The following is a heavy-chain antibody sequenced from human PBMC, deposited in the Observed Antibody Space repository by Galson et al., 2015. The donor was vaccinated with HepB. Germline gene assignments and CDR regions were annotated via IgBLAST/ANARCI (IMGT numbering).Heavy chain of an antibody. CDR1: GFTFSSYS. J-gene: IGHJ2*01. Sequence: SLRLSCAASGFTFSSYSMNWVRQAPGKGLEWVSSISSSSSYIYYADSVKGRFTISRDNAKNSLYLQMNSLRAEDTAVYYCASLRLGYCSSTSCFPYFDLWGRGTLVTVSS. V-gene: IGHV3-21*01. D-gene: IGHD2-2*01. CDR3: ASLRLGYCSSTSCFPYFDL. CDR2: ISSSSSYI.